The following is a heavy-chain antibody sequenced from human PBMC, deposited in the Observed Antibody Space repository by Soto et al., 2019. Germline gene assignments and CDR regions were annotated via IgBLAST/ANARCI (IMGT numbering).Heavy chain of an antibody. V-gene: IGHV3-11*06. CDR1: GFTFGDSY. CDR2: ISPGSRYP. CDR3: VRGGGGGLFDP. D-gene: IGHD2-15*01. J-gene: IGHJ5*02. Sequence: PGGAQRLSCAGSGFTFGDSYLSWLVHAPGKGLEWLSYISPGSRYPAYADSVKGRFTISRDNAKRSLYLQMMSLTAEDTAIYYCVRGGGGGLFDPWGQGTMVTGSS.